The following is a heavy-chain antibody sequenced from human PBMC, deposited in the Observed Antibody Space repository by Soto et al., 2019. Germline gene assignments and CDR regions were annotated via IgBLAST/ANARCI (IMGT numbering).Heavy chain of an antibody. CDR3: ARGGPGHDAFDI. CDR2: IWYDGSNK. Sequence: PGGSLRLSCAASGFTFSSYGMHWVRQAPGKGLEWVAVIWYDGSNKYYADSVKGRFTISRDNSKNTLYLQMNSLRAEDTAVYYCARGGPGHDAFDIWGQGTMVT. CDR1: GFTFSSYG. V-gene: IGHV3-33*01. J-gene: IGHJ3*02.